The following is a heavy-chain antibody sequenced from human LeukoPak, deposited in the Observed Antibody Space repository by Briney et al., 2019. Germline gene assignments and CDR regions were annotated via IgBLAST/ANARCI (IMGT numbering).Heavy chain of an antibody. J-gene: IGHJ4*02. CDR1: GFSISIYA. CDR2: ITGSGAGT. Sequence: GGSLTLSCAASGFSISIYAMTWVRRAPGKGLEWVTSITGSGAGTSYADSVKGRFTISRDNSRNTLYLQMNSLRAEDTAIYYCAKDPNGDYVGAFDYWGPGTLVTVSS. D-gene: IGHD4-17*01. V-gene: IGHV3-23*01. CDR3: AKDPNGDYVGAFDY.